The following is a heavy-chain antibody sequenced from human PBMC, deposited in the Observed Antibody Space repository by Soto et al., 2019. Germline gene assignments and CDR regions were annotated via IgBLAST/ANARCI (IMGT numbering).Heavy chain of an antibody. CDR2: INPSGGST. J-gene: IGHJ6*02. CDR3: ARSIGRSWYGLVNGLDV. CDR1: GYTFTSYY. V-gene: IGHV1-46*03. D-gene: IGHD6-13*01. Sequence: QVQLVQSGAEVKKPGASVKVSCKASGYTFTSYYMHWVRQAPGQGLEWMGIINPSGGSTSYAQKFQGRVTMTRDTSTSTVYVELSSLRSEDTAVYYCARSIGRSWYGLVNGLDVWGQGTTVTVSS.